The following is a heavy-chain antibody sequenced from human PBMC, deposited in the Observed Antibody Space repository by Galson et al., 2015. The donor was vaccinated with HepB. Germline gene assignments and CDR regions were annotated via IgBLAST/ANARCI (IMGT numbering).Heavy chain of an antibody. D-gene: IGHD2-2*01. Sequence: SGYPFTAYFIHWVRQAPGQGLQWMGWIDPKSGGANYAQNFQVRVTMTRDTSISTAYMDLSSLRSDDTAVYYCTRDRHPPSAPFDYWGQGTLVTGSS. CDR2: IDPKSGGA. CDR1: GYPFTAYF. V-gene: IGHV1-2*02. CDR3: TRDRHPPSAPFDY. J-gene: IGHJ4*02.